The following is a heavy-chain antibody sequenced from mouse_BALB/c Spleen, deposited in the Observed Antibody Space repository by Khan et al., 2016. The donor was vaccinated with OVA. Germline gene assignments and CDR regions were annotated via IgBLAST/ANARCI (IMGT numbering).Heavy chain of an antibody. CDR2: INPSTGYT. CDR3: ARRVLRWDFDY. V-gene: IGHV1-7*01. CDR1: GYTFINYW. Sequence: QVQLQQSGAELAKPGASVKMSCKASGYTFINYWILWVKQRPGQGLEWIGYINPSTGYTEYNQNFKDKATLTADKSSSTAYMQLSSLTSEDSAVYYSARRVLRWDFDYWGQGTTLTVSS. J-gene: IGHJ2*01. D-gene: IGHD1-1*01.